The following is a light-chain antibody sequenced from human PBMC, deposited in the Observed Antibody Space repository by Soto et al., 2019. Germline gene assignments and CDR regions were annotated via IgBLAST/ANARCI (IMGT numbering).Light chain of an antibody. CDR2: KAS. Sequence: DIQMTQSPSTLSASVGDRVTITCRASQSISSWLAWYQQKPGKAPKLLIYKASSLESGVPSRFSGSGSGTEFTLTISSLQLDDFATYYCQQYNSYSPTFGQGTKVDI. CDR3: QQYNSYSPT. CDR1: QSISSW. V-gene: IGKV1-5*03. J-gene: IGKJ1*01.